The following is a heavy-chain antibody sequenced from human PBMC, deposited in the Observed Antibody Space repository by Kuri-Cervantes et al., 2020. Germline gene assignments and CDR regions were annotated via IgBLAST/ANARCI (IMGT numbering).Heavy chain of an antibody. CDR2: ISGSGDNT. CDR1: RFTFSSYA. CDR3: ARDRASSWYYYYMDV. D-gene: IGHD6-13*01. Sequence: GGSLRLSCAASRFTFSSYAMSWVRQAPGKGLEWVSTISGSGDNTYYADSVKGRFTISRDNSKNSLYLQMNSLRAEDTAVYYCARDRASSWYYYYMDVWGKGTTVTVSS. V-gene: IGHV3-23*01. J-gene: IGHJ6*03.